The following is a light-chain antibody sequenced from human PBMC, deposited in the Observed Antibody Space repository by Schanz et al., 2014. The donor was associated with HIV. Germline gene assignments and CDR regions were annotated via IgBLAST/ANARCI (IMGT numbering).Light chain of an antibody. CDR3: QQYNNWPWT. V-gene: IGKV3-15*01. J-gene: IGKJ1*01. CDR2: GAF. Sequence: EIVLTQSPGTLSLSPGERATLSCRASQNINTNLAWYQQKPGQAPRLLIYGAFSRATGVPARFSGSGSGTEFTLTIRSLQSEDIAVYYCQQYNNWPWTFGQGTKVEIK. CDR1: QNINTN.